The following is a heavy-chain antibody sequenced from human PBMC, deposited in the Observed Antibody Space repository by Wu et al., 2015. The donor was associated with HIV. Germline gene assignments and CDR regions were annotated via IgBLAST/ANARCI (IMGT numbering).Heavy chain of an antibody. D-gene: IGHD2/OR15-2a*01. Sequence: QVQLVQSGAEVKKPGSSVKVSCKASGGTFSSYAISWVRQAPGQGLEWMGGIIPLYDVTEYAQKFRDRITITTDESTSTTYLELHGLRSDDTAIYFCARVYSTTWYDFFDYWGQGTLVIVSS. CDR2: IIPLYDVT. V-gene: IGHV1-69*05. CDR3: ARVYSTTWYDFFDY. J-gene: IGHJ4*02. CDR1: GGTFSSYA.